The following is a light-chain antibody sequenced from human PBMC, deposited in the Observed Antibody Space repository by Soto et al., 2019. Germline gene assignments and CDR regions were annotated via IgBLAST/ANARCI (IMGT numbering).Light chain of an antibody. CDR2: KAS. V-gene: IGKV1-5*03. CDR1: QSISSW. Sequence: DIQMTQSPSTLSASVGDRVTITCRASQSISSWLAWYQQKPGKAPKLLIYKASSLESGVPSRFSGSGSGTEFTLTISSLQPDDFATYYCQQYNSYPVTFGQATKLEIK. CDR3: QQYNSYPVT. J-gene: IGKJ2*01.